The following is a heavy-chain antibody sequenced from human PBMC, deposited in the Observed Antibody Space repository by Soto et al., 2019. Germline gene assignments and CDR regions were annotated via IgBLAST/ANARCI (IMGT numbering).Heavy chain of an antibody. CDR3: AKDLWQQLVPEYFQH. V-gene: IGHV3-23*01. D-gene: IGHD6-13*01. CDR2: ISGSGGST. CDR1: GFTFSSYA. Sequence: EVQLLESGGGLVQPGGSLRLSCAASGFTFSSYAMSWVRQAPGKGLEWVSAISGSGGSTYYADSVKGRFTISRVNSKNTLYLQMNSLRAEDTAVYYCAKDLWQQLVPEYFQHWGQGTLVTVSS. J-gene: IGHJ1*01.